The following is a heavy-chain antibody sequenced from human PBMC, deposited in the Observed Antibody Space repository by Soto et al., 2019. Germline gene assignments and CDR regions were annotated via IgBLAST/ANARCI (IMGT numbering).Heavy chain of an antibody. V-gene: IGHV3-23*01. Sequence: GGSLRLSCAASGFTFSSYAMSWVRQAPGKGLEWVSAISGSGGSTYYADSVKGRFTISRDNSKNTLYLQMNSLRAEDTAVYYCAKDPVRSPLYIDYDFWSGLNWGKGTTVTVSS. CDR1: GFTFSSYA. CDR2: ISGSGGST. J-gene: IGHJ6*04. CDR3: AKDPVRSPLYIDYDFWSGLN. D-gene: IGHD3-3*01.